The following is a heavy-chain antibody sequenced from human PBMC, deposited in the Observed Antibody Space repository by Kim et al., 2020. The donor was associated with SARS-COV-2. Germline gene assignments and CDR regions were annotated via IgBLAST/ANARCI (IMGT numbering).Heavy chain of an antibody. V-gene: IGHV5-10-1*01. Sequence: SDTNYSPSFQGHVTISADKSISTAYLQWSSLKASDTAMYYCARLGMMSTTWGQGTLVTVSS. CDR3: ARLGMMSTT. J-gene: IGHJ5*02. CDR2: SDT. D-gene: IGHD7-27*01.